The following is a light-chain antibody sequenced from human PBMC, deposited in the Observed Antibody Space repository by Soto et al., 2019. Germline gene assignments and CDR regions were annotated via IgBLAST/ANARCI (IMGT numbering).Light chain of an antibody. CDR2: DDN. Sequence: QSVLTQPPSVSAAPGQKVTISCSGSSSNIGGNSVSWYQQLPGTAPKLLIYDDNKRPSGIPDRFSASTSGNTAALTISRVEAGDEADYYCQVWDTISDHYVFGSGTKVTVL. CDR1: SSNIGGNS. J-gene: IGLJ1*01. V-gene: IGLV1-51*01. CDR3: QVWDTISDHYV.